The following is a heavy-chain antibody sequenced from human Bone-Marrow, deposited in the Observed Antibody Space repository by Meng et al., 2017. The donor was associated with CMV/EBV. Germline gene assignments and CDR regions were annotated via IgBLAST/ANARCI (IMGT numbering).Heavy chain of an antibody. CDR2: IYYSGSI. V-gene: IGHV4-59*01. J-gene: IGHJ4*02. CDR1: GGSISSYY. CDR3: ASADSGSYDY. Sequence: GSLRLSCTVSGGSISSYYWSWIRQPPGKGLEWIGYIYYSGSINYNPSLKSRVTISVDTSKNQFSLKLSSVTAADTAVYYCASADSGSYDYWGQGTLVTVSS. D-gene: IGHD1-26*01.